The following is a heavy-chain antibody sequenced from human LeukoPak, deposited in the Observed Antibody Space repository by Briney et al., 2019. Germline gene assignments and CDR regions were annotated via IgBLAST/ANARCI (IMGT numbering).Heavy chain of an antibody. J-gene: IGHJ3*02. Sequence: GGSLRLSCTAWGFTFDDYDMHWVRQARGKGLEGGSGISWNRGSIVYAEAVKGGFTISRDNPNHSLYLQLNSLRAEDTALYYCAKDVYRSGDYAFDIWGQGTMVTVSS. CDR2: ISWNRGSI. CDR3: AKDVYRSGDYAFDI. V-gene: IGHV3-9*01. CDR1: GFTFDDYD. D-gene: IGHD2-2*02.